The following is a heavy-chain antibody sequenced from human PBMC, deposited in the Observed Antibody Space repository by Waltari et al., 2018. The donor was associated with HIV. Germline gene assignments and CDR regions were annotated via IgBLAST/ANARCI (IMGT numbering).Heavy chain of an antibody. Sequence: EVQVLQSGGALVQPGGSLRLSRAVSGVTFSNSGMNWVHPAPGKGLECVSTISGSGGSTYYAYSVNGRFTVSRDNSKNTLYLQMNSLRAEDTAVYFCVKEHQYSHTWYSYYGMDVWGQGTTVTVSS. CDR3: VKEHQYSHTWYSYYGMDV. V-gene: IGHV3-23*01. CDR2: ISGSGGST. J-gene: IGHJ6*02. D-gene: IGHD6-13*01. CDR1: GVTFSNSG.